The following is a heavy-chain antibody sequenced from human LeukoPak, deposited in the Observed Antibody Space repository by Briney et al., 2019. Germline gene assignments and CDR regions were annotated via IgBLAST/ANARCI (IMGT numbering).Heavy chain of an antibody. CDR1: GFTFSSYW. Sequence: GGSLRLSCVTSGFTFSSYWMSWVRQAPGKGLEWVANIKPDGGEIHFVDSMKGRFTISRDNAKNSLYLQMNSLRGDDTAVYYCARSGYSHSWDYWGQGTLVIVSS. J-gene: IGHJ4*02. D-gene: IGHD5-12*01. V-gene: IGHV3-7*03. CDR3: ARSGYSHSWDY. CDR2: IKPDGGEI.